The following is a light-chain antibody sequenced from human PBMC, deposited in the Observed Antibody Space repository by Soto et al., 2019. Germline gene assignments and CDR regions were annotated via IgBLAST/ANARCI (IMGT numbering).Light chain of an antibody. J-gene: IGKJ5*01. CDR2: DAS. CDR3: QQYYNSPIT. Sequence: DIQMTQSPATLSGSVGDRVTITCRASQTISSWLAWYQQKPGKAPKLLIYDASSLATGVPSRFSGSGSGTDFSLTISSLQPEDFATYYCQQYYNSPITFGQGTRLEIK. V-gene: IGKV1-5*01. CDR1: QTISSW.